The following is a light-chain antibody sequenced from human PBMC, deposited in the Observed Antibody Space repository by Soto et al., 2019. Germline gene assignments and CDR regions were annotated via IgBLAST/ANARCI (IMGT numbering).Light chain of an antibody. CDR1: SSDVGGYNY. CDR3: SSYTTSSTLE. CDR2: DVS. J-gene: IGLJ2*01. Sequence: QSVLTQPASVSGSPGQSITISCTGTSSDVGGYNYVSWYRQHPGKGPKLIIYDVSNRPSGVSNRFSGSKSGNTASLTISGLQAEDEADYYCSSYTTSSTLEIGGGTKLTVL. V-gene: IGLV2-14*01.